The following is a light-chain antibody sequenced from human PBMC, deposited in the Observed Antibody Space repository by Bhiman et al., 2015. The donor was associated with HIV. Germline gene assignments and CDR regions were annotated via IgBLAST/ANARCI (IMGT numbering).Light chain of an antibody. CDR3: QAWDSSTVV. V-gene: IGLV3-1*01. Sequence: SYELTQPPSVSVSPGQTASITCSGDKLGDRYVCWYQQRPGQRPGQSPVLVIYHDTKRPSGIPERFSGSNSGNTATLTISGTQAIHEADYYCQAWDSSTVVFGGGTKLTVL. CDR1: KLGDRY. J-gene: IGLJ2*01. CDR2: HDT.